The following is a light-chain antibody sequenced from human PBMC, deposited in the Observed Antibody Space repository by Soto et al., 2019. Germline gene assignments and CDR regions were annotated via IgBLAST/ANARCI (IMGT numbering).Light chain of an antibody. V-gene: IGKV1-6*01. Sequence: ALQMTQSPSSLSASVGDTVTITCRTSQAIKNDLGWYQQKPGQAPKLLIFAASTLQNGVPPRFSGSGSGTDFPLTISSLQPEDFATYYLLQDYSFPPTFGQGTTVEV. CDR2: AAS. J-gene: IGKJ1*01. CDR3: LQDYSFPPT. CDR1: QAIKND.